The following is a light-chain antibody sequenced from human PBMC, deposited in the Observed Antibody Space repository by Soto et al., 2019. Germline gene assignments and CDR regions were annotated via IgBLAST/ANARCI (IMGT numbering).Light chain of an antibody. CDR2: NVS. Sequence: EIVLTQSPGTLSLSPGERATLSCRASQSVSSAYLAWYQQKPGQAPRLLIYNVSRRATGIPDGFSGSGSGTDFTLTVSRLEPEDFAVYYCQQYGASPETFGQGTKVDIK. V-gene: IGKV3-20*01. J-gene: IGKJ1*01. CDR1: QSVSSAY. CDR3: QQYGASPET.